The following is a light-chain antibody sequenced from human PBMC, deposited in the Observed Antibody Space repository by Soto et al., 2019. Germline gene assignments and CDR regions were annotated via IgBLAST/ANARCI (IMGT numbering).Light chain of an antibody. CDR1: SSDIGGYDY. CDR3: TSYASVSCHVV. V-gene: IGLV2-14*01. J-gene: IGLJ2*01. CDR2: DVN. Sequence: QSALTQPASVSGSPGQSITLSCTGTSSDIGGYDYVSWYQRHPGKAPKLIIYDVNNRPSGVSNRFSGSKSGNTASLTISGLQAEDEAEYDCTSYASVSCHVVFGGGTKLTVL.